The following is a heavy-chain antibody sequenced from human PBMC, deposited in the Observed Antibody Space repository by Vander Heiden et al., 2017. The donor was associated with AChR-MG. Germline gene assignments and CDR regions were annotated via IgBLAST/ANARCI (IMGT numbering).Heavy chain of an antibody. CDR3: AKVRETGPIYYYYGMDV. J-gene: IGHJ6*02. V-gene: IGHV3-23*01. D-gene: IGHD3-3*01. CDR2: ISGSGGST. Sequence: EVQLLESGGGLVQPGGSLRLSCAASGFTFSSYAMSWVRQAPGKGLGGVSAISGSGGSTYYADSVKGRFTISRDNSKNTLYLQMNSLRAEDTAVYYCAKVRETGPIYYYYGMDVWGQGTTVTVSS. CDR1: GFTFSSYA.